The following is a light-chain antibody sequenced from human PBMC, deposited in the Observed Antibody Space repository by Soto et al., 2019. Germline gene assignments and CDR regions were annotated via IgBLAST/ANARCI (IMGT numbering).Light chain of an antibody. Sequence: DIQMTQSPSTLSASVGDRVTITCRASQSISSWLAWYQQKPGKAPKLLIYDASSLESGVPSRFSGSGSGTEFTLTSSSLQPDDFATYYCQQYNSYSRPFGQGTKVEIK. V-gene: IGKV1-5*01. CDR3: QQYNSYSRP. J-gene: IGKJ1*01. CDR1: QSISSW. CDR2: DAS.